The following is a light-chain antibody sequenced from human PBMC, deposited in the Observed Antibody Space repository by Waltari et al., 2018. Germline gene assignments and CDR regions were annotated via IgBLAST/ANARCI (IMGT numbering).Light chain of an antibody. Sequence: EIVMTQSPATLSVSPGEGLPPSCWASQSVSSTLAWYQQNPGQGPSLLFYDTSTRAPGIPARFSGSGSGTEFTLTISSLTSEDFAVYYCQQYINWPSFTFGPGTKVDIK. CDR1: QSVSST. J-gene: IGKJ3*01. V-gene: IGKV3D-15*01. CDR2: DTS. CDR3: QQYINWPSFT.